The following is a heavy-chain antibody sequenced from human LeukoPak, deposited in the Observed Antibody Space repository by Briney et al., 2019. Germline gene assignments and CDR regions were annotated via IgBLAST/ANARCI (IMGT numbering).Heavy chain of an antibody. V-gene: IGHV4-59*08. CDR3: ARHFAYSSSSYFDY. CDR2: VYYTGST. J-gene: IGHJ4*02. Sequence: SETLSLTCSVSGGSVSNYYWSWIRQPPGKGLEWIGYVYYTGSTNYNPSLKSRVTMFEDKSKNQFSLRLYSVTVAGTAVYYCARHFAYSSSSYFDYWGQGSLVTVSS. D-gene: IGHD6-6*01. CDR1: GGSVSNYY.